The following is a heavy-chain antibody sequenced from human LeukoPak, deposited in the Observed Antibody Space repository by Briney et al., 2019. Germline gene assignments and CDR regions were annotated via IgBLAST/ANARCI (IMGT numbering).Heavy chain of an antibody. J-gene: IGHJ4*02. CDR1: GGSFSGYY. CDR3: ARGGPDYDFWSGYPFGPENYFDY. V-gene: IGHV4-34*01. D-gene: IGHD3-3*01. Sequence: SETLSLTCAVYGGSFSGYYWSWIRQPPGKGLEWIGEINHSGSTNYNPSLKSRVTISVDTSKNQFSLKLSSVTAADTAVYYCARGGPDYDFWSGYPFGPENYFDYWGQGTLVTVSS. CDR2: INHSGST.